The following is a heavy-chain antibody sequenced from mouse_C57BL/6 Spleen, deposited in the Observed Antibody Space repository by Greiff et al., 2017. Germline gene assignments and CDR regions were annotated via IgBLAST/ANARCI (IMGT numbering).Heavy chain of an antibody. Sequence: EVKLVESGGDLVKPGGSLKLSCAASGFTFSSYGMSWVRQTPDKRLEWVATISSGGSYTYYPASVKGRFTISRDNAKNALYLQMSSLKSEDTAMYYCARQGYYGSSYEDYAMDYWGQGTSVTVSS. V-gene: IGHV5-6*01. CDR1: GFTFSSYG. J-gene: IGHJ4*01. CDR3: ARQGYYGSSYEDYAMDY. CDR2: ISSGGSYT. D-gene: IGHD1-1*01.